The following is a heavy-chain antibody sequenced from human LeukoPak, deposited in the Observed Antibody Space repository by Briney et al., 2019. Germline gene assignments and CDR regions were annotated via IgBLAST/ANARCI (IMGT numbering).Heavy chain of an antibody. CDR1: GFSISSYT. V-gene: IGHV3-30*04. Sequence: GGSLRLSCAVSGFSISSYTMHWVRQAPGKGLEWVAAFSYDGSKKDYADSVKGRFTISRDSSKNTLYLQMNSLRAEDTAVYSCAGGDYGRFDYWGQGTLATVSS. CDR3: AGGDYGRFDY. J-gene: IGHJ4*02. CDR2: FSYDGSKK. D-gene: IGHD4-17*01.